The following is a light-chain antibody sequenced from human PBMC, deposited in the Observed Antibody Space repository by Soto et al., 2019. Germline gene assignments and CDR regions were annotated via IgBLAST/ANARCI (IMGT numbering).Light chain of an antibody. CDR1: QSISNY. V-gene: IGKV1-39*01. J-gene: IGKJ1*01. CDR3: QQSYSSSWT. CDR2: AAS. Sequence: DIQMTQSPSSLSASVGDRVTITCRASQSISNYLNWYQQKPGKAPKXLIYAASSLQSGVPSRFSGSGSGTDLTITISSLQREDFETYFCQQSYSSSWTFGQGTKVDIK.